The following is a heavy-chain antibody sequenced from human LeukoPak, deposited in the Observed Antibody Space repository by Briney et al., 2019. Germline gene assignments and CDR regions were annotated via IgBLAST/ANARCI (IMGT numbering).Heavy chain of an antibody. CDR3: ARALRMAGNDY. D-gene: IGHD5-24*01. CDR1: GFTFRSYS. J-gene: IGHJ4*02. Sequence: GGSLRLSCAASGFTFRSYSINWVRQAPGKGLEWVSYISSSGSNIYYAVSVKGRFTISRDNAKNSLSLQMNSLRAEDTAVYYCARALRMAGNDYWGQGSLVTVSS. V-gene: IGHV3-48*01. CDR2: ISSSGSNI.